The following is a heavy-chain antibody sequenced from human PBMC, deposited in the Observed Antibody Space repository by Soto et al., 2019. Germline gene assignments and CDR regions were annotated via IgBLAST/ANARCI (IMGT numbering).Heavy chain of an antibody. CDR3: ARAGGYSSGVGY. CDR1: AGSISSYY. Sequence: PSESLSLTCTVAAGSISSYYWTWIRQPPGKGLEWIGNIYYSGSTNYNPSLKSRVTISVDTSKNQFSLKVNSVTAADTAVYYCARAGGYSSGVGYWGQGTLVTVSS. J-gene: IGHJ4*02. CDR2: IYYSGST. D-gene: IGHD6-19*01. V-gene: IGHV4-59*01.